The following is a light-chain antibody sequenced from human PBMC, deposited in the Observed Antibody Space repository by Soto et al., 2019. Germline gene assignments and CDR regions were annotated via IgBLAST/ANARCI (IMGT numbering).Light chain of an antibody. CDR3: QQYNSYSST. CDR2: KAS. Sequence: DIQMTQSPSTLSASVGDRGTITCRASQSISSWLAWYQQKPGKAPKLLIYKASSLESGVPSRFSGSGSGTEFTLTISSLQPDDFATYYCQQYNSYSSTFGQGTKVEIK. V-gene: IGKV1-5*03. CDR1: QSISSW. J-gene: IGKJ1*01.